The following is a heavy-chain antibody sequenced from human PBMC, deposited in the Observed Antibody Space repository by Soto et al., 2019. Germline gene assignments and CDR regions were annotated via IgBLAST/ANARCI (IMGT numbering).Heavy chain of an antibody. D-gene: IGHD6-13*01. CDR3: AHVGRGPIGRASSSWYATDLFDWFDP. CDR1: GFSLSTSGVG. J-gene: IGHJ5*02. V-gene: IGHV2-5*02. Sequence: QITLKESGPTLVKPTQTLTLTCTFSGFSLSTSGVGVGWIRQPPGKALEWLALIYWDDDKRYSPSLKSRLTTPKDTSKNQWVLTVTHQDPVDTATYYCAHVGRGPIGRASSSWYATDLFDWFDPWGQGTLVTVSS. CDR2: IYWDDDK.